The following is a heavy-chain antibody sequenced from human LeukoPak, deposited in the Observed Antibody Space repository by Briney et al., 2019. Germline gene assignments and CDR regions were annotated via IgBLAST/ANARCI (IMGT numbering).Heavy chain of an antibody. CDR1: GFTFSDYG. D-gene: IGHD6-13*01. Sequence: GGSLRLSCAASGFTFSDYGIHWVRQAPGKGLEWVAFIWYDSSNKFYADSVKGRFTISRDNSKDTLYLQMGSLRAEDTAVYYCGRDPSRSRRSGVDYWGQGTLVTVS. CDR3: GRDPSRSRRSGVDY. J-gene: IGHJ4*02. CDR2: IWYDSSNK. V-gene: IGHV3-33*01.